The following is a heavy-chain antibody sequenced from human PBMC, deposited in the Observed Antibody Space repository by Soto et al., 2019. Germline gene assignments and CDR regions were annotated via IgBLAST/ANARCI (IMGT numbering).Heavy chain of an antibody. CDR2: ISGSGGST. J-gene: IGHJ5*02. Sequence: GGSLRLSCAASGFTFSSYAMSWVRQAPGKGLEWVSAISGSGGSTYYADSVKGRFTISRDNSKNTLYLQMNSLRAEDTAVYYCAKDAKEGYYYDSSGYYHPLNWFDPWGQGTLVTVA. D-gene: IGHD3-22*01. V-gene: IGHV3-23*01. CDR1: GFTFSSYA. CDR3: AKDAKEGYYYDSSGYYHPLNWFDP.